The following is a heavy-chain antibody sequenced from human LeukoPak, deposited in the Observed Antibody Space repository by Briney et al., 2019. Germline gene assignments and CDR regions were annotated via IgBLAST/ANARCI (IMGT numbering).Heavy chain of an antibody. V-gene: IGHV3-23*01. CDR1: GFTFSTFA. CDR3: Y. CDR2: IFPSGGEI. J-gene: IGHJ4*02. Sequence: GGSLRLPCAASGFTFSTFAMIWVRQPPGKGLEWVSSIFPSGGEIHYADSVKGRFTISRDNSKNTLYLQMNSLRAEDTAVYYDYWGQGTLVTVSS.